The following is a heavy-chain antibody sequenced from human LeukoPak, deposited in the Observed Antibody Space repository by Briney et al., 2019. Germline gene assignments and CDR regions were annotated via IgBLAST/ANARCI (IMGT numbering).Heavy chain of an antibody. CDR3: ARVDGCNYYFGY. CDR1: GYTFTSYY. D-gene: IGHD5-24*01. Sequence: ASVKVSCKASGYTFTSYYMHWVRQAPGQGLEWMGIINPSGGSTSYAQKFQGRVTMTRDMSTSTVYMELSSLRSEDTAVYYCARVDGCNYYFGYWGQGTLVTVSS. J-gene: IGHJ4*02. V-gene: IGHV1-46*01. CDR2: INPSGGST.